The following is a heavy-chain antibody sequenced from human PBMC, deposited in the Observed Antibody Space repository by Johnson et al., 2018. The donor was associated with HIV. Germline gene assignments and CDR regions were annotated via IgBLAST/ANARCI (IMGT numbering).Heavy chain of an antibody. CDR2: ISYDGSNK. CDR1: GFSFSIYA. Sequence: HVQLVESGGGVVQPGRSLRLSCAASGFSFSIYAMHWVRQAPGKGLEWVAVISYDGSNKYYADSVKGRFTISRDNSKNTLYLQMNSLRADDTAVYYCAIGRGEFPRHGFDIWGQGTMVTVSS. J-gene: IGHJ3*02. D-gene: IGHD3-10*01. CDR3: AIGRGEFPRHGFDI. V-gene: IGHV3-30-3*01.